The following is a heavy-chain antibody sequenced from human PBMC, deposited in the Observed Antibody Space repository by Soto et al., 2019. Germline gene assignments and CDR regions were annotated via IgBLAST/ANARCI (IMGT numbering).Heavy chain of an antibody. D-gene: IGHD3-10*01. Sequence: QVQLVDSGGGVVQPERSLRLSCRASGFIFSDYAIHWVRQAPGRGLGWVAVVIDDGYFQYYADSVKGRFTISSDKSNNTVYLHMSSLRVDDTAVYYCAREWGRSYYYGMDVWGQGTTVIVSS. CDR1: GFIFSDYA. CDR3: AREWGRSYYYGMDV. CDR2: VIDDGYFQ. V-gene: IGHV3-30-3*01. J-gene: IGHJ6*02.